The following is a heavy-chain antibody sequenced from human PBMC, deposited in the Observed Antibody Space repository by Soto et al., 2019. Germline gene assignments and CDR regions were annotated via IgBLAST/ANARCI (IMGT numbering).Heavy chain of an antibody. V-gene: IGHV3-23*01. D-gene: IGHD2-15*01. Sequence: EVQLLESGGGLVQPGGSLRLSCAASGFTFASYAMTWVRQAPGKGLEWVSAISGSGATTYYVDSVKGRFTISRDNSKKPLYLQMNSLRADDTAVYHCARDPGGSGGTCYADYWGQGNLVTVSS. J-gene: IGHJ4*02. CDR2: ISGSGATT. CDR3: ARDPGGSGGTCYADY. CDR1: GFTFASYA.